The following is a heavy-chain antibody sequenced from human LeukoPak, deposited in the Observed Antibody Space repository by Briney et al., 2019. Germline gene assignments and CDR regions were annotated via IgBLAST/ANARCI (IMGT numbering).Heavy chain of an antibody. V-gene: IGHV1-18*01. CDR3: ARWGSRYDFWSGYAFDI. D-gene: IGHD3-3*01. Sequence: ASVKVSCKASGYTFTSYGISWVRQAPGQGLEWMGWISAYNGNTNYAQKLQGRVTMTTDTSTSTAYMELRSLRSDDTAVYYCARWGSRYDFWSGYAFDIWGQGTMVTVSS. CDR2: ISAYNGNT. CDR1: GYTFTSYG. J-gene: IGHJ3*02.